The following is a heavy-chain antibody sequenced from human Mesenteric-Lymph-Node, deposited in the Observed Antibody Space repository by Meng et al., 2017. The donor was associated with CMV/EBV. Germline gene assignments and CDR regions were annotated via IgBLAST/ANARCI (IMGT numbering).Heavy chain of an antibody. J-gene: IGHJ4*02. CDR3: ARGYGGSRGYSFDY. Sequence: GGSLRLSCAASGFTFSNYAMHWVRQAPGKGLEWVAVISYDGSNKEYADSVKGRFTISRDNSKNTLYLEMNSLRAEDTAVYYCARGYGGSRGYSFDYWGQGTMVTVSS. D-gene: IGHD3-22*01. V-gene: IGHV3-30-3*01. CDR1: GFTFSNYA. CDR2: ISYDGSNK.